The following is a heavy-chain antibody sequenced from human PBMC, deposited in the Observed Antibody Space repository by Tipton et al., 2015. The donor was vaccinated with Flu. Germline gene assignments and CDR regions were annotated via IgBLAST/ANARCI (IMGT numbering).Heavy chain of an antibody. CDR1: GFTFSSYG. V-gene: IGHV3-33*06. D-gene: IGHD5-12*01. CDR2: IWYDGGNK. Sequence: QLVQSGGGVVQPGRSLRLSCAASGFTFSSYGMQWVRQAPGKGLEWVAVIWYDGGNKYYADSVKGRFTISRDSSKNTLYLQMNSLRAEDTAVYYCAKHKGLGSGYEIDYWGQGTLVTVSS. J-gene: IGHJ4*02. CDR3: AKHKGLGSGYEIDY.